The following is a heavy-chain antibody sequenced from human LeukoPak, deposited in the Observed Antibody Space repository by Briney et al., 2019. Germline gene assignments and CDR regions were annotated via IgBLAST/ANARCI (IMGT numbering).Heavy chain of an antibody. CDR3: AREDYDSSGYFDYYYYMDV. V-gene: IGHV3-7*03. D-gene: IGHD3-22*01. Sequence: GGSLRLSCGASGFTFTTYWMSWVRQAPGKGLEWVANIKQDGTEKYYVDSVKGRFTISRDNAKNSLYLQMNSLRAEDTALYHCAREDYDSSGYFDYYYYMDVWGKGTTVTISS. J-gene: IGHJ6*03. CDR2: IKQDGTEK. CDR1: GFTFTTYW.